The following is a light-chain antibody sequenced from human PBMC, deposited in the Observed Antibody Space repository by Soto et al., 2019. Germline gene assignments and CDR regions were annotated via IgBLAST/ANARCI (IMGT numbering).Light chain of an antibody. V-gene: IGLV3-21*04. CDR2: YDS. Sequence: SYELTQPPSVSVVAGKTARITCGGNNIGSKSVHCYQQKPGQAPVLVIYYDSDRPSGIPEGFSGSNSGNTATLTISRVEAGDEADYYCQVWDSSSDHPVFGGGTKLTVL. J-gene: IGLJ2*01. CDR1: NIGSKS. CDR3: QVWDSSSDHPV.